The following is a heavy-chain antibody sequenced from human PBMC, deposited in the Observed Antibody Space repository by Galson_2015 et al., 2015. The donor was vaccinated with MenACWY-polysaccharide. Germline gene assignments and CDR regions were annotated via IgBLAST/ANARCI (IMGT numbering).Heavy chain of an antibody. CDR3: ARDFGFCCGGGCY. CDR2: MNGDGSYI. J-gene: IGHJ1*01. CDR1: EYTLSGRW. V-gene: IGHV3-7*03. Sequence: SLRLSCAASEYTLSGRWMSWVRQAPGKGLEWVANMNGDGSYISYLDSVKGRFTISRDNAKNSLYLQMFSLRAEDTAEYFCARDFGFCCGGGCYWGPATLVTVAS. D-gene: IGHD2-15*01.